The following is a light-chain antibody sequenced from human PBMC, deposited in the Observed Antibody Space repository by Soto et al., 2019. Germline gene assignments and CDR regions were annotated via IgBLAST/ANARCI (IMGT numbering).Light chain of an antibody. CDR3: QQSYSTPLFT. CDR1: QNIRSY. Sequence: DIQMPQSPSSLSASVGDRVTITCRASQNIRSYLNWYQQKPGKAPKLLIYAASSLQSGVPSRFRGSGSGTDFALTNSRLQPEDFATYYCQQSYSTPLFTFCHGTEGDIK. CDR2: AAS. J-gene: IGKJ3*01. V-gene: IGKV1-39*01.